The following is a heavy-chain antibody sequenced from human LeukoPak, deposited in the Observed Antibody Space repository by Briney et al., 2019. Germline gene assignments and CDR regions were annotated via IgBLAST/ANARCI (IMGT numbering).Heavy chain of an antibody. CDR3: ARQELDSSGLSVDY. J-gene: IGHJ4*02. CDR1: GGSISSYY. V-gene: IGHV4-59*08. Sequence: SETLSLTCTVSGGSISSYYWSWIRQPPGKGLEWIGYIYYSESTNYNPSLKSRVTISVDTSKNQFSLKLSSVTAADTAVYYCARQELDSSGLSVDYWGQGTLVTVSS. D-gene: IGHD3-22*01. CDR2: IYYSEST.